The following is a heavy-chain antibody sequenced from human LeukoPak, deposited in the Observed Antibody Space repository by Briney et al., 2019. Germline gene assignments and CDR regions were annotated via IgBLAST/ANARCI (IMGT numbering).Heavy chain of an antibody. Sequence: GGSLRLSCAASGFTFSSYAMSWVRQAPGKGLEWVSAISGSGGSTYYADSVKGRFTISRDNSKNTLYLQMNSLRAEDTAVYYCAKDMTTVGNMPHYFDYWGQGTLVTVSS. CDR2: ISGSGGST. CDR3: AKDMTTVGNMPHYFDY. D-gene: IGHD4-11*01. J-gene: IGHJ4*02. V-gene: IGHV3-23*01. CDR1: GFTFSSYA.